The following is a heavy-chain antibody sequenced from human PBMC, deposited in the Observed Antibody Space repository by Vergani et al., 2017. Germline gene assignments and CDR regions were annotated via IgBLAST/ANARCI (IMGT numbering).Heavy chain of an antibody. CDR3: ARGRLLHYYYYGMDV. CDR1: NDSVSNTFYY. D-gene: IGHD2-21*02. Sequence: QVQLQESGPGLVKPSETLSLTCTVSNDSVSNTFYYWSWIRQPPGKGLEWIGEINHSGSTNYNPSLKSRVTISVDTSKNQFSLKLSSVTAADTAVYYCARGRLLHYYYYGMDVWGQGTTVTVSS. V-gene: IGHV4-39*07. J-gene: IGHJ6*02. CDR2: INHSGST.